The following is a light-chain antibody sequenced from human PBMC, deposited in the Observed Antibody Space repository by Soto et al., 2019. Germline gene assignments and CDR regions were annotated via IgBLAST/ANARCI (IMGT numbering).Light chain of an antibody. Sequence: EIVLTQSPGTLSLSPGERATLSCGASQSVTSNYLAWYQQKPGQAPRLLIYVASYRATGIPARFSGSGSGTEYTLTISNLQAEDFAVYYCQQFNNWPHTFGQGTRLEI. CDR3: QQFNNWPHT. V-gene: IGKV3-15*01. CDR1: QSVTSN. J-gene: IGKJ5*01. CDR2: VAS.